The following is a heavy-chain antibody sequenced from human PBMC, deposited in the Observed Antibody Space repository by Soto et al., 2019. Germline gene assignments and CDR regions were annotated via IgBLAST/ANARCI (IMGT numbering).Heavy chain of an antibody. CDR1: GLTFSLFG. Sequence: GGSLRLSCAVSGLTFSLFGMHWVRQAPGKGLEWVAFISYEGRNKYYADSVKGRFTISRDNSKNTLSLQLDSLRPEDTAVYYCAKGRDSTLLRWQYFDNWGQGTQVTVSS. CDR2: ISYEGRNK. CDR3: AKGRDSTLLRWQYFDN. J-gene: IGHJ4*02. V-gene: IGHV3-30*18. D-gene: IGHD2-15*01.